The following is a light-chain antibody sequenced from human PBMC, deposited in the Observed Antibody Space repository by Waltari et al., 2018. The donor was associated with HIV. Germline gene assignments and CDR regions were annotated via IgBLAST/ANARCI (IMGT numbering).Light chain of an antibody. J-gene: IGLJ3*02. CDR3: VIWHNSVWV. V-gene: IGLV5-45*02. CDR1: SGINVGIYT. CDR2: FKSDHDK. Sequence: QTVLTQPSSLSASPGASVSLTCPFRSGINVGIYTLYCYQQKSGSPPQYPLTFKSDHDKRQASGVPSLFSGSKDFSANAGILLISGLQSEDEADYYCVIWHNSVWVFGGGTKLTVL.